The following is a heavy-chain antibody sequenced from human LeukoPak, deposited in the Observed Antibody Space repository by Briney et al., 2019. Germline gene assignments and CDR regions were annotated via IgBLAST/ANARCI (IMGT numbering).Heavy chain of an antibody. V-gene: IGHV3-53*01. J-gene: IGHJ4*02. CDR2: IYSGGST. CDR1: GFTVSSDS. Sequence: QAGGSLRLSCTVSGFTVSSDSMSWVRQAPGKGLEWVSFIYSGGSTHYSDSVKGRFTISRDNSKNTPYLQMNSLRAEDTALYYCARRAGAYSHPYDYWGQGTLVTVSS. CDR3: ARRAGAYSHPYDY. D-gene: IGHD4/OR15-4a*01.